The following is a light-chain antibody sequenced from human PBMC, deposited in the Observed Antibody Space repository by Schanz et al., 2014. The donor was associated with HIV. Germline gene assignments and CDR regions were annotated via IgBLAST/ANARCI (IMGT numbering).Light chain of an antibody. CDR2: ADT. CDR1: SSNIGAGYD. CDR3: AAWDDSLNSAA. J-gene: IGLJ7*01. Sequence: QSALTQPASVSGSPGQSITISCTGSSSNIGAGYDVHWYQQIPGTAPKLLIFADTKRPSGVPDRFSGSKSVNSASLAITGLQAEDEADYYCAAWDDSLNSAAFGGGTQLTVL. V-gene: IGLV1-40*01.